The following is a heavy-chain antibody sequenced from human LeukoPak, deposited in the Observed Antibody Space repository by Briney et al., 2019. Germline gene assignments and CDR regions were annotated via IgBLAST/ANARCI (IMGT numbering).Heavy chain of an antibody. CDR3: ARQAGDYFYYYYYYMDV. Sequence: SETLSLTCTVSGGSISSSSYYWGWIRQPPGKGLEWIGSIYYSGSTYYNPSLKGRVTISVDTSKNQFSLKLSSVTAADTAVYYCARQAGDYFYYYYYYMDVWGKGTTVTISS. D-gene: IGHD4-17*01. CDR1: GGSISSSSYY. CDR2: IYYSGST. J-gene: IGHJ6*03. V-gene: IGHV4-39*01.